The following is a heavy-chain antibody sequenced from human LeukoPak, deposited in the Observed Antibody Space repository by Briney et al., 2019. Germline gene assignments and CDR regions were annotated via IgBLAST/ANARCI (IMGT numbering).Heavy chain of an antibody. CDR1: GFTFDDYA. CDR2: ISWNSGSI. CDR3: AKDLLGVRGVPAAIDY. J-gene: IGHJ4*02. D-gene: IGHD2-2*01. Sequence: GGSLRLSCAASGFTFDDYAMHWVRQAPGKGLEWVSGISWNSGSIGYADSVKGRFTISRDNAKNSLYLQMNSLRAEDTALYYCAKDLLGVRGVPAAIDYWGQGTLVTVSS. V-gene: IGHV3-9*01.